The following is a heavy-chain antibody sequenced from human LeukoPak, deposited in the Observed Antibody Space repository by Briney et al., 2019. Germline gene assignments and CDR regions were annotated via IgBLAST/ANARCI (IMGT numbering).Heavy chain of an antibody. CDR1: GGSFSGYY. J-gene: IGHJ6*03. Sequence: PSETLSLTCAVYGGSFSGYYWSWIRQPPGKGLEWIGEINHSGSTNYNPSLKSRVTISVDTSKNQFSLKLSSVTPADTAVYYCARPPVYDFWSGYVGGYYMDVWGKGTTVTVSS. CDR3: ARPPVYDFWSGYVGGYYMDV. D-gene: IGHD3-3*01. CDR2: INHSGST. V-gene: IGHV4-34*01.